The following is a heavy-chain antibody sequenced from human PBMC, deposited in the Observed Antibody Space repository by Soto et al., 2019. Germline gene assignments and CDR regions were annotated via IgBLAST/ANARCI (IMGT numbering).Heavy chain of an antibody. V-gene: IGHV3-30-3*01. CDR2: ISRSGGTK. J-gene: IGHJ3*02. Sequence: XGSLRLSCAASGFSFSSYVMHWVRQAPGKGLEWVADISRSGGTKYYIDSVKGRFTISRDNSKNTLSLQMDSLRIEDTAVYYCPRERGDNVVTFDISGQGTMVTV. CDR3: PRERGDNVVTFDI. D-gene: IGHD4-17*01. CDR1: GFSFSSYV.